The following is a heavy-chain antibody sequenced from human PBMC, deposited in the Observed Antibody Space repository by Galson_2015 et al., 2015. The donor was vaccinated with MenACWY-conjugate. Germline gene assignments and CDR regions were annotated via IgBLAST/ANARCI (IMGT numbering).Heavy chain of an antibody. V-gene: IGHV3-20*04. J-gene: IGHJ4*02. CDR2: MNSNGGST. CDR3: ARDCTSSMDQLTPDY. D-gene: IGHD6-13*01. Sequence: SLRLSCEASGFTFAGYGMSWVRQAPGKGLEWVCGMNSNGGSTGYAHSVQGRFTITRDTAKNSPYLQLNRLRAEDTAVYYCARDCTSSMDQLTPDYWGQGTLVTVSS. CDR1: GFTFAGYG.